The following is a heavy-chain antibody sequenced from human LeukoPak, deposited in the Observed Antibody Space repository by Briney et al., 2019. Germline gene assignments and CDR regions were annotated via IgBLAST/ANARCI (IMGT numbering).Heavy chain of an antibody. J-gene: IGHJ6*02. CDR3: ARDLWDIVVVPAAIVPYYYYGMDV. V-gene: IGHV1-18*01. Sequence: GASVKVSCKASGYTFTSYGISWVRQAPGQGLEWMGWISAYNGNTNYAQKLQGRVTMTTDTSTSTAYMELRSLRSDDTAVYYCARDLWDIVVVPAAIVPYYYYGMDVWGQGTTVTVSS. CDR1: GYTFTSYG. CDR2: ISAYNGNT. D-gene: IGHD2-2*02.